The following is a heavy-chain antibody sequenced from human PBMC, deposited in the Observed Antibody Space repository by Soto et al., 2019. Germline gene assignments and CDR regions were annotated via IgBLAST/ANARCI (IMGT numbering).Heavy chain of an antibody. CDR1: GFTFSNAW. Sequence: GGSLRLSCAASGFTFSNAWMNWVRQAPGKGLEWVGRIKSKSDGGTTDYAAPVKGRFTISRDDSKNTLSLQMNSLKIEDTAVYYCATGHDYYGSGSLDYWGQGTLVTVSS. CDR3: ATGHDYYGSGSLDY. V-gene: IGHV3-15*07. J-gene: IGHJ4*02. D-gene: IGHD3-10*01. CDR2: IKSKSDGGTT.